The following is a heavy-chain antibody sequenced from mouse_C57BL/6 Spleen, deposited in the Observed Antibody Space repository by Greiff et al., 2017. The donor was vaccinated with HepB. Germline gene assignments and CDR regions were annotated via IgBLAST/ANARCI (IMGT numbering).Heavy chain of an antibody. J-gene: IGHJ4*01. CDR2: IYPGDGDT. CDR3: ARSYYGSSYDYAMDY. Sequence: VQLVESGPELVKPGASVKISCKASGYAFSSSWMNWVKQRPGKGLEWIGRIYPGDGDTNYNGKFKGKATLTADKSSSTAYMQLSSLTSEDSAVYFCARSYYGSSYDYAMDYWGQGTSVTVSS. V-gene: IGHV1-82*01. D-gene: IGHD1-1*01. CDR1: GYAFSSSW.